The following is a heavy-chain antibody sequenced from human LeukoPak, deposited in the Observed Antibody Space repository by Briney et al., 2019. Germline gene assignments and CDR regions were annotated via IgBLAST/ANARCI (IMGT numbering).Heavy chain of an antibody. Sequence: GGSLRLSCAASGFTFSSYGMHWVRQAPGKGLEWVAVIWYDGSNKYYADSVKGRFTISRDNSKNTLYLQMNSLRAEDTAVYYCAYTTGYFQAWYFDYWGQGTLVTVSS. CDR3: AYTTGYFQAWYFDY. CDR1: GFTFSSYG. J-gene: IGHJ4*02. V-gene: IGHV3-33*01. D-gene: IGHD2-15*01. CDR2: IWYDGSNK.